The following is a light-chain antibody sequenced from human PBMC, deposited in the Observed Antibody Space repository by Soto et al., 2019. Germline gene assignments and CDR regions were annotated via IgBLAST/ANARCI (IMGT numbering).Light chain of an antibody. Sequence: IQMSQSPSSVSASVGGSVTITCRASQGISVWLARYQQRPETAPKLLIYGATGLQSGVPSRFRGGGSGTEFSLTITNLQPEDFATYYCQQAHTFPFTFGPGTKVDV. CDR2: GAT. V-gene: IGKV1D-12*01. J-gene: IGKJ3*01. CDR3: QQAHTFPFT. CDR1: QGISVW.